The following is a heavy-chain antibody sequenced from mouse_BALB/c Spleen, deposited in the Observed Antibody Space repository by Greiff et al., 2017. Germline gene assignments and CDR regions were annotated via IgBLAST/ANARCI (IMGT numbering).Heavy chain of an antibody. D-gene: IGHD4-1*01. CDR2: ISYSGST. CDR3: ARGGDWGAWFAY. J-gene: IGHJ3*01. V-gene: IGHV3-8*02. CDR1: GDSITSGY. Sequence: DVHLVESGPSLVKPSQTLSLTCSVTGDSITSGYWNWIRKFPGNKLEYMGYISYSGSTYYNPSLKSRISITRDTSKNQYYLQLNSVTTEDTATYYCARGGDWGAWFAYWGQGTLVTVSA.